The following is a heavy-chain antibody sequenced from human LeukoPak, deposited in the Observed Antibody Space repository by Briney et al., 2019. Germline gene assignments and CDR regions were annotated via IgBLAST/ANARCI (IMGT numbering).Heavy chain of an antibody. CDR2: IYYSGST. CDR3: AKFTMVRGVTRVNAFDI. Sequence: PSETLSLTCTVSGGSISSYYWSWIRQPPGKGLEWIGYIYYSGSTNYNPSLKSRVTMSVDTSKNQFSPKLSSVTAADTAVYYCAKFTMVRGVTRVNAFDIWGQGTMVTVSS. CDR1: GGSISSYY. D-gene: IGHD3-10*01. V-gene: IGHV4-59*01. J-gene: IGHJ3*02.